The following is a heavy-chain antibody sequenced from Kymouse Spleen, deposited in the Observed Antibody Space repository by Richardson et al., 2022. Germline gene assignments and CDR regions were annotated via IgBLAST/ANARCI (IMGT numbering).Heavy chain of an antibody. V-gene: IGHV3-33*01. D-gene: IGHD6-19*01. CDR1: GFTFSSYG. J-gene: IGHJ4*02. CDR2: IWYDGSNK. Sequence: QVQLVESGGGVVQPGRSLRLSCAASGFTFSSYGMHWVRQAPGKGLEWVAVIWYDGSNKYYADSVKGRFTISRDNSKNTLYLQMNSLRAEDTAVYYCARDEGIAVAGTYFDYWGQGTLVTVSS. CDR3: ARDEGIAVAGTYFDY.